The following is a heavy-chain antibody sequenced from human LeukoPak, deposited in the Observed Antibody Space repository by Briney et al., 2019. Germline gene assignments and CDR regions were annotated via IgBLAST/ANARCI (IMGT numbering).Heavy chain of an antibody. CDR1: GFTFSGSA. J-gene: IGHJ6*03. D-gene: IGHD6-19*01. Sequence: GGSLRLSCAVSGFTFSGSAMHWVRQASGKGLEWVGRIRSKANSYATAYAASVKGRFTISRDDSKNTAYLQMNSLKTEDTAVYYCTRHEGSSGWNYYYYMDVWGKGTTVTVSS. CDR2: IRSKANSYAT. CDR3: TRHEGSSGWNYYYYMDV. V-gene: IGHV3-73*01.